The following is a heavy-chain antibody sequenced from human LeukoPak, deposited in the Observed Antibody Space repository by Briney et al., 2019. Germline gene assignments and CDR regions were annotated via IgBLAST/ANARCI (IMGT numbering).Heavy chain of an antibody. CDR3: ARDPHNVAANWFDP. Sequence: GGSLRLSCAASGFTFSSYGMSWVRQAPGKGLEWVSGISGSGGSISGSGGSTYYADSVKGRFTISRDNANNSLYLQMNSLSPEDTAVYYCARDPHNVAANWFDPWGQGALVTVSS. CDR2: ISGSGGST. J-gene: IGHJ5*02. V-gene: IGHV3-23*01. D-gene: IGHD6-13*01. CDR1: GFTFSSYG.